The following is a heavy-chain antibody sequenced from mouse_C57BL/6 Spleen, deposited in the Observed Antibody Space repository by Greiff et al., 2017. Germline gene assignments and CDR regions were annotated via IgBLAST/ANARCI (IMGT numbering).Heavy chain of an antibody. CDR2: INYDGSST. V-gene: IGHV5-16*01. D-gene: IGHD3-2*02. Sequence: EVMLVESEGGLVQPGSSMKLSCTASGFTFSDYYMAWVRQVPEKGLEWVANINYDGSSTYYLDSLKSRFIISRDNAKNFLYLQMSSLKSEDTATYYCARDSSGYFAYWGQGTLVTVSA. CDR1: GFTFSDYY. J-gene: IGHJ3*01. CDR3: ARDSSGYFAY.